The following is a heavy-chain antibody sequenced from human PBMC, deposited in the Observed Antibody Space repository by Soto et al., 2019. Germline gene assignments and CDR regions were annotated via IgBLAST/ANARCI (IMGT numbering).Heavy chain of an antibody. D-gene: IGHD3-9*01. J-gene: IGHJ4*02. Sequence: PGGSLRLSCAASGFTFSDYYMSWIRQAPGKGLEWVSYISSSSSYTNYADSVKGRFTISRDNAKNSLYLQMNSLRAEDTAVYYCASPIRRYFDWLPLGYWGQGTLVTVSS. CDR3: ASPIRRYFDWLPLGY. V-gene: IGHV3-11*03. CDR2: ISSSSSYT. CDR1: GFTFSDYY.